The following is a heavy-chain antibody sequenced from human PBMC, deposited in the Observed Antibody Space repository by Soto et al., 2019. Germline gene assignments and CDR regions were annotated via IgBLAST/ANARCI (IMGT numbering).Heavy chain of an antibody. CDR1: GYSFTGYY. D-gene: IGHD2-8*02. J-gene: IGHJ4*02. V-gene: IGHV1-2*02. CDR3: ARGDYGTGGYPFPYFDY. Sequence: HEHLVQSGAEVKRPGASLKVSCKASGYSFTGYYIHWVRQAPGQGLEWMGWINPDSGATNYAQNFRGRVTLTSDTAISTGSIDLTSLTSDDTAVYYCARGDYGTGGYPFPYFDYWGQGTLVIVSS. CDR2: INPDSGAT.